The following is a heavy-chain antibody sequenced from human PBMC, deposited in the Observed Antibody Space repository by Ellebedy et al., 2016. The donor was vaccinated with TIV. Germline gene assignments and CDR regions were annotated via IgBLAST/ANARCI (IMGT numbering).Heavy chain of an antibody. CDR3: ARDLDLGGLNYYYGIDV. CDR1: GYTFTSYY. Sequence: AASVKVSCKASGYTFTSYYMHWVRQAPGQGLEWMGIINPSGGSTSYAQKFQGRVTMTRDTSTSTVYMELSSLRSEDTAVYYCARDLDLGGLNYYYGIDVWGQGTTVTVSS. CDR2: INPSGGST. J-gene: IGHJ6*02. D-gene: IGHD5-12*01. V-gene: IGHV1-46*01.